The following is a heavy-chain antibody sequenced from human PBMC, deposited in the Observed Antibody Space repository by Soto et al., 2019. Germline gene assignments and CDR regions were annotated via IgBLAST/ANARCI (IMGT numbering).Heavy chain of an antibody. J-gene: IGHJ6*02. CDR2: ISGSGGST. CDR3: AKDMYYYGSGEYGMDV. V-gene: IGHV3-23*01. D-gene: IGHD3-10*01. Sequence: GGSLRLSCAASGFTFSSYAMSWVRQAPGKGLEWVSAISGSGGSTYYADSAKGRFTISRENSNNTLYLQMNSLRAEETAVYYCAKDMYYYGSGEYGMDVWGQGTTVTVSS. CDR1: GFTFSSYA.